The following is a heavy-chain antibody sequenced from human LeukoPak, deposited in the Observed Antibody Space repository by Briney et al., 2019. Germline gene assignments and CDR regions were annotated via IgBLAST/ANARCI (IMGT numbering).Heavy chain of an antibody. J-gene: IGHJ3*01. CDR2: IYANGSA. V-gene: IGHV4-61*02. CDR1: GGSSNGDNSY. D-gene: IGHD4-17*01. Sequence: SQTLSRTCTVSGGSSNGDNSYWRWIRQPAEKGLEWIGRIYANGSANYDHTLQSRVTISVDNSKNQSSLKLRSVTAADTAVYYCARGVHRLTPPTTVNTGLDVWGHGTMVTVSS. CDR3: ARGVHRLTPPTTVNTGLDV.